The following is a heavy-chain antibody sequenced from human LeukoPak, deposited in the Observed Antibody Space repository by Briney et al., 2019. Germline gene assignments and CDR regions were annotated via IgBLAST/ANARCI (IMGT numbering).Heavy chain of an antibody. D-gene: IGHD5-12*01. CDR3: ARGWARVITITADH. CDR2: ISNDGSKK. V-gene: IGHV3-30*03. Sequence: GGSLRLSCAASGFTFSSYGMHWVRQAPGKGLDWVAIISNDGSKKYYADSVKGRFTISRDSSENTLYLQMNSLTSEDAAVYYCARGWARVITITADHWGQGTLVTVSS. CDR1: GFTFSSYG. J-gene: IGHJ5*02.